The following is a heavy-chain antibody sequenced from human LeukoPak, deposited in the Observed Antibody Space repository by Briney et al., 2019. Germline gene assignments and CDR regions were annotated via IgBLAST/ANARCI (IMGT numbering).Heavy chain of an antibody. CDR3: ARIAVAGTAYYYYYMDV. J-gene: IGHJ6*03. V-gene: IGHV4-4*07. Sequence: TSETLSLTCTVSGGSISSYYWSWIRQPAGKGLEWIGRIYTSGSTNYNPSLKSRVTISVDKSKNQFSLKLSSVTAADTAVYYCARIAVAGTAYYYYYMDVWGKGTTVTVSS. CDR1: GGSISSYY. D-gene: IGHD6-19*01. CDR2: IYTSGST.